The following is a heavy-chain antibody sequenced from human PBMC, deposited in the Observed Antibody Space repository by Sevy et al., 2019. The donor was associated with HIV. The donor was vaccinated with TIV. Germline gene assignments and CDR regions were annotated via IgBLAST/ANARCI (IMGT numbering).Heavy chain of an antibody. CDR2: IHSDDTT. D-gene: IGHD5-18*01. CDR1: GFTVNSNY. J-gene: IGHJ4*02. CDR3: ARGKSGYGSALNY. Sequence: GGSLRLSCAASGFTVNSNYMTWVRQAPGKGLEGVSVIHSDDTTYHADSVKDRFTISRDNFKNTLYVHMSSLRAEDTAVYYCARGKSGYGSALNYWGQGTLVTVSS. V-gene: IGHV3-66*01.